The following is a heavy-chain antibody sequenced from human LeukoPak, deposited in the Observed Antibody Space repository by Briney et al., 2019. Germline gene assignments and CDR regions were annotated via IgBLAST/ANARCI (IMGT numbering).Heavy chain of an antibody. Sequence: GASVKVSCKASGYTFSSYGISWVRQAPGQGLEWMGWISAYNGNTNYAQKLQGRVTMTTDTSTSTAYMELRSLRSDDTAVYYCARDSDEGRYYYGSGALSKFDYWGQGTLVTVSS. D-gene: IGHD3-10*01. J-gene: IGHJ4*02. CDR1: GYTFSSYG. CDR2: ISAYNGNT. CDR3: ARDSDEGRYYYGSGALSKFDY. V-gene: IGHV1-18*01.